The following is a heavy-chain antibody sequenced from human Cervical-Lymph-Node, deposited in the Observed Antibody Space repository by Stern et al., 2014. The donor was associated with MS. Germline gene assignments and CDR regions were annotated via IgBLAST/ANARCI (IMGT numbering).Heavy chain of an antibody. V-gene: IGHV2-5*02. CDR2: IYWDDDK. CDR3: ARRGPCSASTCTFDF. J-gene: IGHJ4*02. Sequence: QITLKESGPTLLKPTQILTLTCTFSGFSLTTTGMGVGWIRQPPGKALEWLALIYWDDDKRYSPSLNSRLTVTKDTSKNQVVLTMTNMDPVDTGTYYCARRGPCSASTCTFDFWGQGALVSVSS. D-gene: IGHD2-15*01. CDR1: GFSLTTTGMG.